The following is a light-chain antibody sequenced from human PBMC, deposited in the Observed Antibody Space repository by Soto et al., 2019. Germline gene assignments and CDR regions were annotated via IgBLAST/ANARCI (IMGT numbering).Light chain of an antibody. Sequence: EIVLTQSPATLSLSPGERATLSCRASQSVGSFLAWYQHKPGQAPRLLIYDASTRAPVIPARFSGSRSATDFTLTISFLEPEELAVYYCHQRSTVCPFCQGTKVEIK. CDR2: DAS. J-gene: IGKJ1*01. CDR1: QSVGSF. V-gene: IGKV3-11*01. CDR3: HQRSTVCP.